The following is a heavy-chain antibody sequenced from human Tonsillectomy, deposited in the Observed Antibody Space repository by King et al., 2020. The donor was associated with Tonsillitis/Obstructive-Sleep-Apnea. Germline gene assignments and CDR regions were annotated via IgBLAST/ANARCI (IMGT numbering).Heavy chain of an antibody. CDR3: AITDTAMVSYYYYGMDV. J-gene: IGHJ6*02. D-gene: IGHD5-18*01. V-gene: IGHV4-34*01. Sequence: VQLQQWGTGLLKPSETLSLTCAVYGGSFSGYYWSWIRQPPGKGLEWIGEINHSGSTNYNPSLKSRVTISVDTSKNQFSLKLSSVTAADTAVYYCAITDTAMVSYYYYGMDVWGQGTTVTVSS. CDR1: GGSFSGYY. CDR2: INHSGST.